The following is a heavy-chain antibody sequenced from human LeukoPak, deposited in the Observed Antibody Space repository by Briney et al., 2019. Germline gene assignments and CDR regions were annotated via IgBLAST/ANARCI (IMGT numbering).Heavy chain of an antibody. CDR3: ARTSITIFGVVDAFDI. D-gene: IGHD3-3*01. CDR2: ISAYNGNT. V-gene: IGHV1-18*01. J-gene: IGHJ3*02. Sequence: ASVKVSCKASGYTFTSYGISWVRQAPGQGLKWMGWISAYNGNTNYAQKLQGRVTMTTNTSTSTAYMELRSLRSDDTAVYYCARTSITIFGVVDAFDIWGQGTMVTVSS. CDR1: GYTFTSYG.